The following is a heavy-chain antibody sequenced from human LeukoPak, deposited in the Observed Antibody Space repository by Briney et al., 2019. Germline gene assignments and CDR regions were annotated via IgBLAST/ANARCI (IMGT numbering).Heavy chain of an antibody. Sequence: KSGGSLRLSCAASGFTFISYSMTWVRQAPGKGLEWVSSISSRSTYIYYADSLKSRFTISRDYAKNLLYLQMNSLRAEGTAVYYCARNIEGYKLYNFDSWGQGTLVTVSS. CDR1: GFTFISYS. V-gene: IGHV3-21*01. CDR2: ISSRSTYI. D-gene: IGHD5-24*01. CDR3: ARNIEGYKLYNFDS. J-gene: IGHJ4*02.